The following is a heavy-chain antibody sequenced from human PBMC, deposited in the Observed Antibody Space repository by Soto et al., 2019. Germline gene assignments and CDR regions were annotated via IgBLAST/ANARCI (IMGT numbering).Heavy chain of an antibody. V-gene: IGHV4-39*01. Sequence: SETLSLTCTVSGGSISSSSYYWGWIRQPPGKGLEWIGSIYYSGSTYYNPSLKSRVTISVDTSKNQFSLKLSSVTAADTAVYYCLRLKLDYGDYGTYHSDGMDVWGQGTTVTVAS. CDR3: LRLKLDYGDYGTYHSDGMDV. CDR2: IYYSGST. J-gene: IGHJ6*02. D-gene: IGHD4-17*01. CDR1: GGSISSSSYY.